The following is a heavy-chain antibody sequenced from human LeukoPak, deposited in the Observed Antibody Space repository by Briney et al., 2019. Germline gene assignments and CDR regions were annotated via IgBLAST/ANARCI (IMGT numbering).Heavy chain of an antibody. CDR2: VSPKSGGT. D-gene: IGHD6-6*01. CDR3: ARDGIYSTSFDAYDI. V-gene: IGHV1-2*02. CDR1: GYTFTAYY. J-gene: IGHJ3*02. Sequence: ASVKVSCKASGYTFTAYYLHWVRQAPGQGLEWVRWVSPKSGGTSYAQKFQGRVTMTRDTSITTAYMELSSLTSDDTAMYYCARDGIYSTSFDAYDIWGQGTMVTVSS.